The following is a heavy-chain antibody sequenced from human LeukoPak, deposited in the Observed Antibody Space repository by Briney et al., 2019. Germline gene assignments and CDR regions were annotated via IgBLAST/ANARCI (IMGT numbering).Heavy chain of an antibody. CDR3: ARLIAAADHFDY. Sequence: PGGSLRLSCAASGFTVSSNYMSWVRQAPGKGLEWVSVIYSGGSTYYADSVKGRFTISRRNSKNTLYLQMNSLRAEDTAVYYCARLIAAADHFDYWGQGTLVTVSS. D-gene: IGHD6-13*01. J-gene: IGHJ4*02. CDR1: GFTVSSNY. CDR2: IYSGGST. V-gene: IGHV3-53*04.